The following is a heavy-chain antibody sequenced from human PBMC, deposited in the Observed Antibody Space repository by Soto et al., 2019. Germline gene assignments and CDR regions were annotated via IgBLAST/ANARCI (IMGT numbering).Heavy chain of an antibody. Sequence: SETLSLTCAVYGGSFSGYYWSWIRQPPGKGLEWIGEINHSGSTNYNPSLKSRVTISVDTSKNQFSLKLSSVTAADTAVYYCARGVRYYDSSGYYYDYWGQGTLVTVSS. V-gene: IGHV4-34*01. D-gene: IGHD3-22*01. CDR2: INHSGST. CDR3: ARGVRYYDSSGYYYDY. J-gene: IGHJ4*02. CDR1: GGSFSGYY.